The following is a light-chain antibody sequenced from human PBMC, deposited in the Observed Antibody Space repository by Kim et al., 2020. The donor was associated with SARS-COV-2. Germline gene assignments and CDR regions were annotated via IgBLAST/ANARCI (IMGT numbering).Light chain of an antibody. CDR2: AAS. J-gene: IGKJ4*01. V-gene: IGKV1-39*01. CDR1: QSISSY. CDR3: QQGYSTPPLT. Sequence: DIQMTQSPSSLSASVGDRVTITCRASQSISSYLNWYQQKPGKAPKLLIYAASSLQRGVPSRFSGSGSGTDFTLTISSLQPEDFATYYCQQGYSTPPLTFGGGTKVDIK.